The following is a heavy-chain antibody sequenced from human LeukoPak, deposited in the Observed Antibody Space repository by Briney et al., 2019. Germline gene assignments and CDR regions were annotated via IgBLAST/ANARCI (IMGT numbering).Heavy chain of an antibody. CDR3: ARSPYYDSSGYYDN. CDR1: GFTFSTYA. Sequence: GGSLRLSCAASGFTFSTYAMHWVRQAPGKGLEWVAVISYDGSNKYYADSVKGRFTISRDNSQNTLYLQMNSLRAEDTAVYYCARSPYYDSSGYYDNWGQGTLVTASS. V-gene: IGHV3-30*04. D-gene: IGHD3-22*01. J-gene: IGHJ4*02. CDR2: ISYDGSNK.